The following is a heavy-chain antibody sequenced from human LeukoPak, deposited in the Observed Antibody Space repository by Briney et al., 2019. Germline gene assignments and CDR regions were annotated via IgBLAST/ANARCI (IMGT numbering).Heavy chain of an antibody. CDR1: GGSFSGYY. V-gene: IGHV4-34*01. CDR2: INHSGST. CDR3: ARANYGYCGGTTCYNWFDH. J-gene: IGHJ5*02. Sequence: TSETLSLTCAVYGGSFSGYYWSWIRQPPGKGLEWIGEINHSGSTNYNPSLKSRVTISVDTSKNQFSLKLSSVTAADTAVYYCARANYGYCGGTTCYNWFDHWGQGTLVTVSS. D-gene: IGHD2-21*01.